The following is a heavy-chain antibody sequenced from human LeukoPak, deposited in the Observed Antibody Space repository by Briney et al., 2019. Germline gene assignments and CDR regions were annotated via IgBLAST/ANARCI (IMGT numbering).Heavy chain of an antibody. CDR1: GFTFDDYA. J-gene: IGHJ2*01. D-gene: IGHD3-3*01. Sequence: GGSLRLSCAASGFTFDDYAMHWVRHAPGKGLEWVSGISWNSANIDCVDSVKGRFTISRDNAKNFVYLQMNSLGAEDMALYYCTKSVWSISSEGWYFDLWGRGTLVTVSS. CDR3: TKSVWSISSEGWYFDL. CDR2: ISWNSANI. V-gene: IGHV3-9*03.